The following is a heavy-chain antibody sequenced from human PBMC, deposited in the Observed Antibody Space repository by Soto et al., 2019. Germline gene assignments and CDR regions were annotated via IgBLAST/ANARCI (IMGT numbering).Heavy chain of an antibody. Sequence: SETLSLTCAVSGFSIRTGDYWALIRQPPGKGLEWIGSIFHSGLTYYNPSLKSRVTISLDTSKNQFSVGLRSVTAADTAVYYCARETSPTGIAVAGTNLHFHSWGQGALVTVSS. J-gene: IGHJ4*02. CDR1: GFSIRTGDY. V-gene: IGHV4-38-2*02. D-gene: IGHD6-19*01. CDR3: ARETSPTGIAVAGTNLHFHS. CDR2: IFHSGLT.